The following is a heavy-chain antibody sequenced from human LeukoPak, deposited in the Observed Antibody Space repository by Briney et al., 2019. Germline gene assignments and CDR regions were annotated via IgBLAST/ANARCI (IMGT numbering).Heavy chain of an antibody. Sequence: ASVKVSCKASGYTFTSYAMHWVRQAPGQRLEWMGWINAGNGITKYSQKFQGRVTITRDTSASTAYMELSSLRSEDTAVYYCARAWVGGRIDYWGQGTLVTVSS. J-gene: IGHJ4*02. D-gene: IGHD1-26*01. V-gene: IGHV1-3*01. CDR2: INAGNGIT. CDR3: ARAWVGGRIDY. CDR1: GYTFTSYA.